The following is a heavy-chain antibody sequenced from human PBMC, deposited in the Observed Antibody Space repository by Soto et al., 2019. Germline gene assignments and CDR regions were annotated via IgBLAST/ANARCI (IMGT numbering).Heavy chain of an antibody. CDR3: ARYYFGSGLYFFDS. J-gene: IGHJ4*02. D-gene: IGHD3-10*01. CDR2: IYWDDDK. V-gene: IGHV2-5*02. CDR1: GFSLSSSGVG. Sequence: QITLEESGPTLVKPTQTLTLTCTFSGFSLSSSGVGVGWIRQPPGEALEWLTLIYWDDDKRYSPSLKTRLTITKDTSKNQVVLIMTNMDPVDTATYYCARYYFGSGLYFFDSWGQGTLVTVSS.